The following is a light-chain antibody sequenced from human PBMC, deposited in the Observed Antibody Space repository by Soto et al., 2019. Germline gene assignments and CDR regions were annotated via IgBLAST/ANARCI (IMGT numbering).Light chain of an antibody. Sequence: DIEMTQSPSTLSASVGDRVNITCRASQSISRYLAWYQQKPGKAPKLLIYRASSLESGVPSRFSGSGSGTEFTLTIGSLQPDDFATYSCQQYYSSSFNFGQGTKLEIK. J-gene: IGKJ2*01. CDR3: QQYYSSSFN. CDR2: RAS. V-gene: IGKV1-5*03. CDR1: QSISRY.